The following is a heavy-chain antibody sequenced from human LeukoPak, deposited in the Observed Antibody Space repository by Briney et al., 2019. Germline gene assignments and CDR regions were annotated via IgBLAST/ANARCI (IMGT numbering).Heavy chain of an antibody. CDR2: INSDSGFT. D-gene: IGHD3-9*01. J-gene: IGHJ5*02. CDR1: GYTFTGYY. Sequence: ASVEVSCKASGYTFTGYYMNWVRQAPGQGLEWMGWINSDSGFTKYAQKFQGRVTMTRDTSITTVYMDLTRLTSDDTAVYYCARNFDMKGFDPWGQGTLVTVSS. CDR3: ARNFDMKGFDP. V-gene: IGHV1-2*02.